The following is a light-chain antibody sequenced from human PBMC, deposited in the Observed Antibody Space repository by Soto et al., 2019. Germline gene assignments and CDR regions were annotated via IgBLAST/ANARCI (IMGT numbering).Light chain of an antibody. J-gene: IGLJ7*01. Sequence: QSVLTQPPSVCGAPGQRVTISCTGSSSNIGAGYDVHWYQQFPGTAPKLLIFGNINRPSGVPDRFSGSKSGTSASLAITGLQAEDEADYYCQSYDTSLRGAVFGGGTQLTVL. CDR1: SSNIGAGYD. V-gene: IGLV1-40*01. CDR2: GNI. CDR3: QSYDTSLRGAV.